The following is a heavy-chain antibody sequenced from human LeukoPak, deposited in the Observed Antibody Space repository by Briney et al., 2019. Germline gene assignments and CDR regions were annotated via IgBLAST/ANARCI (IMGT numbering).Heavy chain of an antibody. D-gene: IGHD3-10*01. Sequence: GGSLRLSCTASGFSFTNSFMTWARQAPGKGLEWLGFIRHKGYGGTTEYAASVKGRFIISRDDFNSIAYLEMNSLKTEDTAVYYCARVASVPYTPGSFHNWLDPWGQGTLVTVSS. CDR1: GFSFTNSF. CDR3: ARVASVPYTPGSFHNWLDP. J-gene: IGHJ5*02. CDR2: IRHKGYGGTT. V-gene: IGHV3-49*04.